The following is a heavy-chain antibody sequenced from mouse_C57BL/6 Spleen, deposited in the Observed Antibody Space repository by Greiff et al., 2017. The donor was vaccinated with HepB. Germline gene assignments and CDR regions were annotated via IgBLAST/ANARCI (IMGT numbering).Heavy chain of an antibody. Sequence: EVQGVESGGGLVKPGGSLKLSCAASGFTFSSYTMSWVRQTPEKRLEWVATISGGGGNTYYPDSVKGRFTISRDNAKNTLYLQMSSLRSEDTALYYCASTGSSYWYFDVWGTGTTVTVSS. J-gene: IGHJ1*03. CDR1: GFTFSSYT. D-gene: IGHD1-1*01. CDR2: ISGGGGNT. CDR3: ASTGSSYWYFDV. V-gene: IGHV5-9*01.